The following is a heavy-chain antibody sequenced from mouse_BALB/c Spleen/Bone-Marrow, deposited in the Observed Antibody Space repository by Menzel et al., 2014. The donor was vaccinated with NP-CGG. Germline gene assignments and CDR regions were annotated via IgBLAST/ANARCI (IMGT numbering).Heavy chain of an antibody. CDR1: GYTFTSYV. J-gene: IGHJ2*01. CDR2: INPYSDGT. D-gene: IGHD3-3*01. CDR3: ARGGTSHFDY. Sequence: EVKLVESGPELVKPGASVKMSCKASGYTFTSYVMHWVKQKPGQGLEWIGYINPYSDGTKYNEKFKGKATLTSDKSSSTAYMELSSLTSEDSAVYYCARGGTSHFDYWGQGTTLTVSS. V-gene: IGHV1-14*01.